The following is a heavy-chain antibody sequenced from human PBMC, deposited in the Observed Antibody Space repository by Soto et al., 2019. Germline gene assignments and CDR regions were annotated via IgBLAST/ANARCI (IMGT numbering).Heavy chain of an antibody. J-gene: IGHJ6*02. CDR1: GYTFTGYY. CDR2: INPNSGGT. V-gene: IGHV1-2*04. Sequence: ASVKVSCKASGYTFTGYYTHWVRQAPGQGLEWMGWINPNSGGTNYAQKFQGWVTMTRDTSISTAYMELSRLRSDDTAVYYCARSVPAAMLNYGMDVWGQGTTVTVSS. D-gene: IGHD2-2*01. CDR3: ARSVPAAMLNYGMDV.